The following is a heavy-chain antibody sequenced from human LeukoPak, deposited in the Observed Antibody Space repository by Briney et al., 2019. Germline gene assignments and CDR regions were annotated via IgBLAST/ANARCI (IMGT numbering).Heavy chain of an antibody. Sequence: GGSLRLSCAASGFSFGSYAMGWTRQAPGQGLEWVSAISGSGSHANNAESVKGRFTISRDNSKNTLYLQMHSLIAADTAVYYCGSGPVGTTVPWGQGTLVTVSS. CDR2: ISGSGSHA. CDR1: GFSFGSYA. D-gene: IGHD1-1*01. V-gene: IGHV3-23*01. J-gene: IGHJ5*02. CDR3: GSGPVGTTVP.